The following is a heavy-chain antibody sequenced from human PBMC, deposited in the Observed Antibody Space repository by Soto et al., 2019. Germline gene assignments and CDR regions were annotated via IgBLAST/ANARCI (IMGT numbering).Heavy chain of an antibody. CDR2: ISYDGSNK. CDR3: ARDGVDCSGGSCYYFDY. CDR1: GWTFSSYA. Sequence: GESLQISGAGSGWTFSSYAMHWVRQAQGKGLEWVAVISYDGSNKYYADSVKGRFTISRDNSKNTLYLQMNSLRAEDTAVYYCARDGVDCSGGSCYYFDYWGQGTLVTVSS. J-gene: IGHJ4*02. D-gene: IGHD2-15*01. V-gene: IGHV3-30-3*01.